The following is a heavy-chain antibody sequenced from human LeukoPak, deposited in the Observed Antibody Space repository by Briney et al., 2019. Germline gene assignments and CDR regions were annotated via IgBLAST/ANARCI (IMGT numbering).Heavy chain of an antibody. CDR3: AKEAGSSSWYDAFDI. CDR2: IRYDGSNK. J-gene: IGHJ3*02. V-gene: IGHV3-30*02. D-gene: IGHD6-13*01. Sequence: PGGSLRLSCAASGFTFSSYGMHWVRQAPGKGLEWVAFIRYDGSNKYYADSVKGRFTISRDNSKNTLYLQMNSLRAEDTAVYYCAKEAGSSSWYDAFDIWGQGTMVTVSS. CDR1: GFTFSSYG.